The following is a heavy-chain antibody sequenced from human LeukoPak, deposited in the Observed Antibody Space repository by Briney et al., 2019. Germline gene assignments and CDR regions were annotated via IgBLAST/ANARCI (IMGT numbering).Heavy chain of an antibody. CDR3: ARDRRVLEWLLGGYYFDY. Sequence: ASVKVSCKASGYTFTGYYMHWVRQAPGQGLEWMGIINPSGGSTSYAQKFQGRVTMTRDTSTSTVYMELSSLRSEDTAVYYCARDRRVLEWLLGGYYFDYWGQGTPVTVSS. D-gene: IGHD3-3*01. CDR2: INPSGGST. J-gene: IGHJ4*02. CDR1: GYTFTGYY. V-gene: IGHV1-46*01.